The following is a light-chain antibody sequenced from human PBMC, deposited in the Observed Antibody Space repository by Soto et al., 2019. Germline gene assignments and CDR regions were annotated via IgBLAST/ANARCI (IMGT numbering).Light chain of an antibody. CDR3: QQSYITLYS. Sequence: EVVLTQSPATLSLSPGDRAALSCKASQSVHNFLAWYQQRPGQAPRLLIYGASNRAAGIPDRFSGSGSGTDFTLTISSLQPEDFATYYCQQSYITLYSFGQGTSLEIK. V-gene: IGKV3-11*01. CDR2: GAS. CDR1: QSVHNF. J-gene: IGKJ2*03.